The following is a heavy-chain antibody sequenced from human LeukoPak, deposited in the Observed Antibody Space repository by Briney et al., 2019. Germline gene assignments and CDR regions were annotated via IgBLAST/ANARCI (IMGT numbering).Heavy chain of an antibody. CDR3: ARDRSPSGYYYYYGMDV. Sequence: GGSLRLSCAASGFTFSSYAMHWVRQAPGKGLEWVAVISYDGSNKYYADSVKGRFTISRDDSKNTLYLQMNSLRAEDTAVYYCARDRSPSGYYYYYGMDVWGQGTTVTVSS. D-gene: IGHD1-26*01. V-gene: IGHV3-30*04. CDR2: ISYDGSNK. CDR1: GFTFSSYA. J-gene: IGHJ6*02.